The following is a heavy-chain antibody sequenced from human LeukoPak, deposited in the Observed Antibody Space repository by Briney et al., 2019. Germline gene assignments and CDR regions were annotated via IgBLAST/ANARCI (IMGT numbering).Heavy chain of an antibody. D-gene: IGHD6-13*01. CDR3: GRSSSWYNYFDL. CDR1: GFTFSSYS. J-gene: IGHJ4*02. V-gene: IGHV3-21*01. CDR2: ISDDSNYI. Sequence: PGGSLRLSCVASGFTFSSYSMSWVRQAPGKGLEWVSAISDDSNYIYYGDSVKGRFTMSRDNGENSLYLQMNSLRAEDTAVYYCGRSSSWYNYFDLWGQGTLVTVSS.